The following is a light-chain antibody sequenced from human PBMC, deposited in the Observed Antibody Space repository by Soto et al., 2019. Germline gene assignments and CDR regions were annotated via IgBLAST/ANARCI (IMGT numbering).Light chain of an antibody. CDR2: WAS. Sequence: DIVMTQSPDSLAVSLGERATINCKSSQSVLYSSNNKNSVAWYQQKPGQPPQLLSYWASTRESGVPDRFSGSESGTDFTLTISSLQAEDAAVYYCQKYYTTQWTFGQGTKVEIK. CDR1: QSVLYSSNNKNS. J-gene: IGKJ1*01. CDR3: QKYYTTQWT. V-gene: IGKV4-1*01.